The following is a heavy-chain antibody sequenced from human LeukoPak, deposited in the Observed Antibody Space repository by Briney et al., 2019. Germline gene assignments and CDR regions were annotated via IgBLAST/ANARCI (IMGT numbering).Heavy chain of an antibody. CDR3: AKHYMGSSYNHGLDC. Sequence: WVRQPPGKGLEWIGSSHYSGTTYYNPSLKSRVTISVDTSKNQFSLKLSSVTAADTALYYCAKHYMGSSYNHGLDCWGQGTLVTVSS. J-gene: IGHJ4*02. D-gene: IGHD3-10*01. CDR2: SHYSGTT. V-gene: IGHV4-39*01.